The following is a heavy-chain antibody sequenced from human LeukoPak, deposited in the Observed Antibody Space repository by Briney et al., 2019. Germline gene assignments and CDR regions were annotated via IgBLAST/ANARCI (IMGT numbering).Heavy chain of an antibody. Sequence: PSETLSLTCTVSGGSISSSSYYWGWIRQPPGKGLEWIGYIYYSGSTNYNPSLKSRVTISVETSKNQFSLKLSSVTAADTAVYYCASGSLLSLFDYWGQGTLVTVSS. CDR3: ASGSLLSLFDY. V-gene: IGHV4-61*05. D-gene: IGHD3-16*01. CDR1: GGSISSSSYY. CDR2: IYYSGST. J-gene: IGHJ4*02.